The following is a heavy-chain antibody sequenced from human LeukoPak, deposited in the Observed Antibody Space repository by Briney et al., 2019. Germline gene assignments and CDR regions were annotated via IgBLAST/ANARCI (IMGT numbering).Heavy chain of an antibody. CDR2: ISTSSSYI. CDR1: GFTFSSYS. Sequence: KSGGSLRLSCAASGFTFSSYSMNWVRQAPGKGLEWVSSISTSSSYIYYADSVKGRFTISRHNAKNSLYLQMNSLSAEDTAVYFCVRDQWLAYNYYMDVWGKGTTVTVSS. J-gene: IGHJ6*03. V-gene: IGHV3-21*01. CDR3: VRDQWLAYNYYMDV. D-gene: IGHD6-19*01.